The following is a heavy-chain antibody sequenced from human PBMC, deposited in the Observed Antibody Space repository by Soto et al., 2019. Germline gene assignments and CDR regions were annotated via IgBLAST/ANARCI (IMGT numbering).Heavy chain of an antibody. CDR1: GFTFSSYG. J-gene: IGHJ6*03. CDR2: ISYDGSNK. Sequence: GGSLRLSCAASGFTFSSYGMHWVRQAPGKGLEWVAVISYDGSNKYYADSVKGRFTISRDNSKNTLYLQMNSLRAEDTAVYYCARDTDCTNGVCPYYYYYMDVWGKGTTVTVSS. D-gene: IGHD2-8*01. CDR3: ARDTDCTNGVCPYYYYYMDV. V-gene: IGHV3-30*03.